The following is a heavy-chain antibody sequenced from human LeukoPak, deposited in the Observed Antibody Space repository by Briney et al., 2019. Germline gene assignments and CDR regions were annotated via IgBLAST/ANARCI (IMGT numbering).Heavy chain of an antibody. V-gene: IGHV1-46*01. D-gene: IGHD1-14*01. CDR3: ASETGPHYGMDV. Sequence: ASVKVSCKASGGTFSSYAISWVRQAPGQGLEWMGIINPSGGTTSYAQKFQGGVTMTRDTSTSTVYMELNSLRAEDTAVYYCASETGPHYGMDVWGQGTTVTVSS. J-gene: IGHJ6*02. CDR2: INPSGGTT. CDR1: GGTFSSYA.